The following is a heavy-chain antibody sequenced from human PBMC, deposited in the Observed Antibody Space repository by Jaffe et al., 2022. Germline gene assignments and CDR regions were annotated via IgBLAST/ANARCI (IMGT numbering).Heavy chain of an antibody. CDR3: ARAGAQQWLVLPILALDY. CDR2: IYYSGST. V-gene: IGHV4-59*01. Sequence: QVQLQESGPGLVKPSETLSLTCTVSGGSISSYYWSWIRQPPGKGLEWIGYIYYSGSTNYNPSLKSRVTISVDTSKNQFSLKLSSVTAADTAVYYCARAGAQQWLVLPILALDYWGQGTLVTVSS. D-gene: IGHD6-19*01. CDR1: GGSISSYY. J-gene: IGHJ4*02.